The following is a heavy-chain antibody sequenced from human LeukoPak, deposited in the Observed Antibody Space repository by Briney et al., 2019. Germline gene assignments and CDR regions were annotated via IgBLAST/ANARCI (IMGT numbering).Heavy chain of an antibody. D-gene: IGHD4-17*01. CDR3: ARGVRYFDY. V-gene: IGHV3-48*02. J-gene: IGHJ4*02. CDR2: ISSSSSTI. Sequence: GGTLRLSCAASEFTFSSYSMNWVRQAPGKGLEWVSYISSSSSTIYYADSMKGRFTISRDNAKNSLYLQMNSLRDEDTAIYYCARGVRYFDYWGQGNLVTVSS. CDR1: EFTFSSYS.